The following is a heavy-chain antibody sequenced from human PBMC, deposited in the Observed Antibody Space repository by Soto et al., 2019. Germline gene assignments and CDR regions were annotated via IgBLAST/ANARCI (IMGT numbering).Heavy chain of an antibody. CDR3: ATDRGYDFRSGFWAFDI. D-gene: IGHD3-3*01. V-gene: IGHV1-24*01. Sequence: ASVKVSCKVSGYTLTELSMHWVRQAPGKGLEWMGGFDPEDGETIYAQKFQGRVTMTEDTSTDTAYMELSSLRSEDTAVYYCATDRGYDFRSGFWAFDIWGQGTMVTVS. J-gene: IGHJ3*02. CDR1: GYTLTELS. CDR2: FDPEDGET.